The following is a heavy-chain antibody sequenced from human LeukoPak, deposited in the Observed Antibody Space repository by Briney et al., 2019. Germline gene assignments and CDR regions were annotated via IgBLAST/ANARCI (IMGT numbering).Heavy chain of an antibody. J-gene: IGHJ6*02. D-gene: IGHD6-19*01. CDR2: ISSRSTYA. V-gene: IGHV3-21*01. CDR3: ARDGIGYNSGWYSVGMDV. Sequence: GGSLRLSCAASGFTFSSYGMHWVRQAPGQGLEWVSSISSRSTYAYYADSVKGRFTISRDNAKNSLYLQMNSLRAEDTAVYYCARDGIGYNSGWYSVGMDVWGQGTTVTVSS. CDR1: GFTFSSYG.